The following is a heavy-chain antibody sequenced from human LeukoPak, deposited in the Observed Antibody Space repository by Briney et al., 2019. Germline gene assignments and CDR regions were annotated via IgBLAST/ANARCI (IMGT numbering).Heavy chain of an antibody. CDR3: ASSRIAAAGGFDY. Sequence: SETLSLTCAVYGGSFSGYSWSWIRQPPGKGLEWIGYIYHSGSTYYNPSLKSRVTISVDRSKNRFSLKLSSVTAADTAVYYCASSRIAAAGGFDYWGQGTLVTVSS. CDR2: IYHSGST. CDR1: GGSFSGYS. J-gene: IGHJ4*02. V-gene: IGHV4-30-2*01. D-gene: IGHD6-13*01.